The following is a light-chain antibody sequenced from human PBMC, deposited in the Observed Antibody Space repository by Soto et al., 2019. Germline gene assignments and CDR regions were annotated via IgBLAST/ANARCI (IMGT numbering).Light chain of an antibody. V-gene: IGKV3D-15*01. CDR1: QSVSSH. CDR3: QQFGDWPS. Sequence: EIRMTQSPATLSVSPGDNATLSCGASQSVSSHVVWYQQKPGQAPRLLISDSSTRAPGIPARFSGSGSGTEFTLTISSLQSDDFAVYYCQQFGDWPSFGLGTKVEI. J-gene: IGKJ1*01. CDR2: DSS.